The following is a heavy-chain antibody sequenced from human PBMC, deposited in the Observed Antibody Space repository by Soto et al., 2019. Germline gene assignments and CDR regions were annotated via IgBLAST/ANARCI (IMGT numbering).Heavy chain of an antibody. D-gene: IGHD2-8*01. Sequence: ASVKASSKASGYTYTSNYMRSPHQAHGQGLEWMGIINPSGGSTSYAQKFQGRVTMTRDTSTSTVYMELSSLRSEDTAVYYCSREVWNCTNGVCYSDAFDIWGQGTMITVSS. CDR2: INPSGGST. J-gene: IGHJ3*02. CDR3: SREVWNCTNGVCYSDAFDI. V-gene: IGHV1-46*03. CDR1: GYTYTSNY.